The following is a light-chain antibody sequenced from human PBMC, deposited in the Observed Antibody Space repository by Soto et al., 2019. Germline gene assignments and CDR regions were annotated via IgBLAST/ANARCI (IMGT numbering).Light chain of an antibody. J-gene: IGKJ1*01. CDR1: QSVSSN. V-gene: IGKV3-15*01. CDR2: GAS. Sequence: EIVMTHSPATLSVSPGERATLSCRASQSVSSNLAWYQQKPGQAPRLLIYGASTRATGIPARFSGSGSGTEFTLTISSLQSEDFALYYCQQYNNWPQTFGQGTKVEIK. CDR3: QQYNNWPQT.